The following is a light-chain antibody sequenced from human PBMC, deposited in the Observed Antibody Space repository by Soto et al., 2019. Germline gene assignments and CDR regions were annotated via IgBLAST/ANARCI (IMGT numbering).Light chain of an antibody. Sequence: QSVLTQPRSVSGSPGQSVTISCTGTSSDVGGYNYVSWYQQHPGKAPKLMIYDVSKRPSGVPGRFSGSKSGNTASLTISGLQAEDEADYYCCSYAGSYAYVFGTGTK. J-gene: IGLJ1*01. CDR2: DVS. CDR3: CSYAGSYAYV. CDR1: SSDVGGYNY. V-gene: IGLV2-11*01.